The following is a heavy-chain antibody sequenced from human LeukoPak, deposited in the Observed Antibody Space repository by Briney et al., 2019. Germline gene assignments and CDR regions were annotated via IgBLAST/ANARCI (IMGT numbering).Heavy chain of an antibody. V-gene: IGHV3-23*01. J-gene: IGHJ4*02. CDR2: ISGSGGST. CDR3: AKDPSVSQSGDY. CDR1: GFTFSSYA. Sequence: QPGGSLRLSCAASGFTFSSYAMSWVRQAPGKGLEWDSAISGSGGSTYYADSVKGRFTISRDNSKNTLYLQMNSLRAEDTAVYYCAKDPSVSQSGDYWGQGTLVTVSS. D-gene: IGHD3-16*01.